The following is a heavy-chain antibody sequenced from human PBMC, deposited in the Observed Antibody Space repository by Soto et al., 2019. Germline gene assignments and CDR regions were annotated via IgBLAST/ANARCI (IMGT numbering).Heavy chain of an antibody. CDR1: GGSISSYY. V-gene: IGHV4-59*01. Sequence: QVQLQESGPGLVKPSETLSLTCTVSGGSISSYYWSWIRQSPGKGLEWIGYMYYSGSTNYNPSLKSRVTISIDTSRNQFSLKLSSGTAAGTAVYDCARCTFGGVKDWGQGTLVTVSS. J-gene: IGHJ4*02. CDR2: MYYSGST. D-gene: IGHD3-16*01. CDR3: ARCTFGGVKD.